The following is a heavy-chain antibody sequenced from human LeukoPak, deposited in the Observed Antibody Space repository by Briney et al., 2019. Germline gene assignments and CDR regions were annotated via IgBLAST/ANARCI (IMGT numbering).Heavy chain of an antibody. D-gene: IGHD6-13*01. CDR1: GYTLTELS. CDR3: AREHGAAADSDRWFDP. Sequence: GASVKVSCKVSGYTLTELSMHWVRQAPGKGLEWMGGFDPEDGETIYAQKFQGRVTMTEDTSTDTAYMELSSLRSEDTAVYYCAREHGAAADSDRWFDPWGQGTLVTVSS. V-gene: IGHV1-24*01. J-gene: IGHJ5*02. CDR2: FDPEDGET.